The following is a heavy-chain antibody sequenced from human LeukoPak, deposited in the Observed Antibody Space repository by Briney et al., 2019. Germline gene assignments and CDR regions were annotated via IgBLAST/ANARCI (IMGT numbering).Heavy chain of an antibody. CDR1: GFTFKNYC. V-gene: IGHV3-7*01. CDR2: INKDGSEK. CDR3: AKGPKTGLNFDY. J-gene: IGHJ4*02. D-gene: IGHD3-10*01. Sequence: PGGSLRLSCAASGFTFKNYCMTWVRQAPGKGLEWVANINKDGSEKFYVDSVKGRFTISRDNAENSLFLQMNSLRAEDTAVYYCAKGPKTGLNFDYWGQGTLVTVSS.